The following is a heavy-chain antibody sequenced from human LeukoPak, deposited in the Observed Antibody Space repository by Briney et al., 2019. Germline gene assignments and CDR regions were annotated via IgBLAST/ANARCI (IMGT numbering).Heavy chain of an antibody. V-gene: IGHV4-59*01. Sequence: SETLSLTCAVSGVSISSYYWSWIRQPPGKGLEWIGYIYYSGGTNYNPSLKSRVTISVDTSKNQFSLNLSSVTAADTALYYCARDRNSGWRAGFDPWGQGTLVTVSS. CDR1: GVSISSYY. CDR3: ARDRNSGWRAGFDP. J-gene: IGHJ5*02. D-gene: IGHD6-19*01. CDR2: IYYSGGT.